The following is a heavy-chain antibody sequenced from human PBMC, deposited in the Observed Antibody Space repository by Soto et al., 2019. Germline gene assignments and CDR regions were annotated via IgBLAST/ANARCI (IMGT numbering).Heavy chain of an antibody. V-gene: IGHV4-61*08. CDR1: GGSISSAAYY. CDR2: IYYSGST. Sequence: PSETLSLTCTVSGGSISSAAYYRSWLRQHKGKGLEWIGYIYYSGSTNYHPALKSRVTISVDTSKNQFSLKLSSVTAADMAVYYCARHPTARPLRFLEWSREGYYYYMDVWGKGTTVTVSS. D-gene: IGHD3-3*01. J-gene: IGHJ6*03. CDR3: ARHPTARPLRFLEWSREGYYYYMDV.